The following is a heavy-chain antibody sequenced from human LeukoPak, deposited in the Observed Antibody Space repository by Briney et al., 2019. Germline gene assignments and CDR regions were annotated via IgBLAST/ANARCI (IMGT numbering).Heavy chain of an antibody. CDR1: GGSVSSGSYY. Sequence: SETLSLTCTVSGGSVSSGSYYWSWIRQPPGKRLEWIGCFYYSGGTDYNPSLKSRVTISVDTSSNQLSLKLSSVTAVDTAVYCCARRSGYTSGWYEYWGQGILVTVSS. J-gene: IGHJ4*02. CDR3: ARRSGYTSGWYEY. V-gene: IGHV4-61*01. D-gene: IGHD6-19*01. CDR2: FYYSGGT.